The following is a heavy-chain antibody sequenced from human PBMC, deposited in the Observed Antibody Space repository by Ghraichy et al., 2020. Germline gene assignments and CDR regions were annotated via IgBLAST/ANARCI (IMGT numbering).Heavy chain of an antibody. CDR1: GGTFSSYA. CDR3: ARSIRGYYDSSGTSPYFDY. CDR2: IIPIFGTA. J-gene: IGHJ4*02. V-gene: IGHV1-69*06. D-gene: IGHD3-22*01. Sequence: SVKVSCKASGGTFSSYAISWVRQAPGHGLEWMGGIIPIFGTANYAQKFQGRVTITADKSTSTAYMELSSLRSEDTAVYYCARSIRGYYDSSGTSPYFDYWGQGTLVTVSS.